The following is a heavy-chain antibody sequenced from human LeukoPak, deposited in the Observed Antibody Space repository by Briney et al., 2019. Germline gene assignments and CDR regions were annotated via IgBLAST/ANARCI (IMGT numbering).Heavy chain of an antibody. D-gene: IGHD3-3*01. CDR1: GFTFSTYS. Sequence: GGSLRLSCEASGFTFSTYSMNWVRQAPGTGLEWVSSISGSGGSTYYADSVKGRFSISRDNSKNTLDLQMTGLRAEDTALYYCAKGGQNYDFWRFDYWGQGTLVTVSS. CDR2: ISGSGGST. J-gene: IGHJ4*02. V-gene: IGHV3-23*01. CDR3: AKGGQNYDFWRFDY.